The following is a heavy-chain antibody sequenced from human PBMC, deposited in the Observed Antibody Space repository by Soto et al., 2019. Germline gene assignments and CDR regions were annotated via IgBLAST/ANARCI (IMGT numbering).Heavy chain of an antibody. Sequence: SYVRTLVSKKKGKELEWVSTIDGRGDTTYYADSVKGRFTISRDNAKNTLYLQMTDLRGEDSAIYYCAKDHGAGNCRPYCFSVTAFLVQRTSDL. CDR1: SYV. J-gene: IGHJ2*01. CDR2: IDGRGDTT. CDR3: AKDHGAGNCRPYCFSVTAFLVQRTSDL. V-gene: IGHV3-23*01. D-gene: IGHD2-21*01.